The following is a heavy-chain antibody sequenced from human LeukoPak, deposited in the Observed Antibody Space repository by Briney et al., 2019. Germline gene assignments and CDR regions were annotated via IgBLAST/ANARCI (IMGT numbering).Heavy chain of an antibody. J-gene: IGHJ5*02. V-gene: IGHV1-8*01. Sequence: ASVKVSCKASGYTFTSYDINWVRKATGQGLEWIGWMNPNGGNTGYAQKFQGRVTMTRNTSISTAYMELSSLRSEDTAVYYCARGRFPLYCGGDCYRAGWFDPWGQGTLVTVSS. CDR2: MNPNGGNT. CDR3: ARGRFPLYCGGDCYRAGWFDP. CDR1: GYTFTSYD. D-gene: IGHD2-21*01.